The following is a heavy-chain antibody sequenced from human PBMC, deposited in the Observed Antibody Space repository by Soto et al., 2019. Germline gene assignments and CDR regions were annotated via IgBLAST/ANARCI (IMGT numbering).Heavy chain of an antibody. D-gene: IGHD1-7*01. CDR1: GLTFSSYD. CDR2: ISSNGGTT. J-gene: IGHJ4*02. V-gene: IGHV3-64*01. Sequence: EVQLAEAGGGMVQPGGSLRLSCVASGLTFSSYDLHWVLKAPGKGLEYVSSISSNGGTTYYGNSVKGRFTISRDNSKNTLYLQMGSLRTEDMAVYYCVRRVSGNYDYWGQGTLVTVSS. CDR3: VRRVSGNYDY.